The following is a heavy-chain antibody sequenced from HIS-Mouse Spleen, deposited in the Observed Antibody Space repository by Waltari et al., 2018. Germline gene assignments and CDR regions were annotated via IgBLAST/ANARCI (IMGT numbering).Heavy chain of an antibody. CDR2: IIPILGIA. V-gene: IGHV1-69*04. D-gene: IGHD3-22*01. Sequence: QVQLVQSGAEVKKPGSSVKVSCKASGGTFSSYAISWVRQAPGQGLEWMGRIIPILGIANYAQKFQGRVTITADKSTSTAYMELSSLRSEDTAVYYCARETQRITMIVVAEGWFDPWSQGTLVTVSS. CDR3: ARETQRITMIVVAEGWFDP. J-gene: IGHJ5*02. CDR1: GGTFSSYA.